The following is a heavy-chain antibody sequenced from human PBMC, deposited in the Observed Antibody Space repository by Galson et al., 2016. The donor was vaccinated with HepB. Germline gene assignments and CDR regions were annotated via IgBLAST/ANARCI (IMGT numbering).Heavy chain of an antibody. J-gene: IGHJ6*02. Sequence: SLRLSCAASGFTFSTYAMSWVRQAPGKGLEWVSGISGDGGVTYYTDSVQGRFTMSRDNTRNTLYLQMNSLRADDTAVYYCAKGYYDIDGYPRRCYGMDVWGQGTTVTVSS. CDR1: GFTFSTYA. D-gene: IGHD3-9*01. CDR2: ISGDGGVT. CDR3: AKGYYDIDGYPRRCYGMDV. V-gene: IGHV3-23*01.